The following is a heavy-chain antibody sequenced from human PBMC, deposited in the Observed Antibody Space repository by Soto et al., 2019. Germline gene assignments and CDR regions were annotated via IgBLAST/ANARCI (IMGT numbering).Heavy chain of an antibody. D-gene: IGHD3-16*01. J-gene: IGHJ4*02. V-gene: IGHV1-46*01. CDR1: GYTFTSYY. Sequence: QVQLVQSGAEVKKRGASVKVSCKASGYTFTSYYMHWVRQAPGKGLEWMGIIYPSGGSTSYAQKFKSTVTMTRETSTSTVYMELSSLRAEDTAVYYFARGNYVFEGQWCQGTLVTVS. CDR3: ARGNYVFEGQ. CDR2: IYPSGGST.